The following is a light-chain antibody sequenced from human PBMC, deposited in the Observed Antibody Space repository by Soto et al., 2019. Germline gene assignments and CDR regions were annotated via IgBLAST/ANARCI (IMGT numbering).Light chain of an antibody. CDR1: QSVSSSY. V-gene: IGKV3-20*01. Sequence: EIVLTQSPGTLSLSPGERATLSCRASQSVSSSYLAWYQQRPGRAPRLLIYGASRRATGIPDRFSGSGSGTDFTLTISRLEPEDFAVYYFQQYGSSPQTFGQGTRLEIK. J-gene: IGKJ5*01. CDR2: GAS. CDR3: QQYGSSPQT.